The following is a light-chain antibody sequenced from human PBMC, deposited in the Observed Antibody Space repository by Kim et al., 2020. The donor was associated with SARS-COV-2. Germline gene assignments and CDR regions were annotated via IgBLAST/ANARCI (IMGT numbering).Light chain of an antibody. J-gene: IGLJ3*02. V-gene: IGLV1-44*01. CDR3: ATWDDSVYGRV. Sequence: QSVVTQPPSVSGTPGQRVTISCSGSSSSIGNNPVSWYQQLPETAPKLLIYGDDQRPSGVPGRFSGSKSGTSASLAISGLQSGDDGDYFCATWDDSVYGRVFGGGTRLTVL. CDR1: SSSIGNNP. CDR2: GDD.